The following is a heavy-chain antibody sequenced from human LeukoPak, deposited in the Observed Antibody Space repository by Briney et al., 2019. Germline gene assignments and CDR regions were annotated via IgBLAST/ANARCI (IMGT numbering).Heavy chain of an antibody. CDR2: ISGSGSST. CDR1: GFSFSSYA. Sequence: GGSLRLSCGASGFSFSSYAMNWVRQAPGKRLEWVSGISGSGSSTYYADSVKGRFTISRDNSKNTLYLQMNSLRAEDTAVYYCAKGRAFWYYYGMDVWGQGTTVTVSS. V-gene: IGHV3-23*01. J-gene: IGHJ6*02. CDR3: AKGRAFWYYYGMDV. D-gene: IGHD3-3*01.